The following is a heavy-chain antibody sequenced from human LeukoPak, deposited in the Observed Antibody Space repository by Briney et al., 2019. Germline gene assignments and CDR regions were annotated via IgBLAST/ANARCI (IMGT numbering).Heavy chain of an antibody. CDR1: GGSLSSYH. Sequence: SETLSLTCTVSGGSLSSYHWSWIRQPPGEGLEWIGYIYYSGSTNYNPSLKSRVTISVDTSKNQFFLKLSSVTAADTAVYYCARRSRMTTIDAFDIWGQGTMVTVSS. V-gene: IGHV4-59*08. D-gene: IGHD5-24*01. J-gene: IGHJ3*02. CDR2: IYYSGST. CDR3: ARRSRMTTIDAFDI.